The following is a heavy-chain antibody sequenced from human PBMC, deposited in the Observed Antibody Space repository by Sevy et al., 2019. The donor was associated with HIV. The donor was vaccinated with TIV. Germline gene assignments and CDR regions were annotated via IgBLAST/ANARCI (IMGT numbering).Heavy chain of an antibody. D-gene: IGHD3-22*01. CDR3: SIYYDIRAFDS. CDR1: GFTFSDAA. J-gene: IGHJ4*02. Sequence: GGSLRLSCAGSGFTFSDAAIQWVRQASGKGLEWLGRIRGKANNYATAYAASVKDRFSISRNDLKDTAYLQMNSLRTEDAAMYYCSIYYDIRAFDSWGQGTQVTVSS. V-gene: IGHV3-73*01. CDR2: IRGKANNYAT.